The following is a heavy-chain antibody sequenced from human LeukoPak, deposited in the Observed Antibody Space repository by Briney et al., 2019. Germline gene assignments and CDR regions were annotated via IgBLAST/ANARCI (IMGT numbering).Heavy chain of an antibody. V-gene: IGHV3-7*01. J-gene: IGHJ4*02. CDR2: IKQDGSER. Sequence: PGGSLRLSCAASGFTFSNYWMTWVRQAPGKGPEWVANIKQDGSERNYVDSVKGRFTIARDNTKNSLYLQMTSLRGEDTAVYYCASRAGKRGNTPWCFDYWGQGALVTVSS. CDR3: ASRAGKRGNTPWCFDY. CDR1: GFTFSNYW. D-gene: IGHD2-8*02.